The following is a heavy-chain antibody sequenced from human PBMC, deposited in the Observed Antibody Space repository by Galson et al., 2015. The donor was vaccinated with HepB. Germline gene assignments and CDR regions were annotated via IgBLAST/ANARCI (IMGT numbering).Heavy chain of an antibody. D-gene: IGHD6-25*01. Sequence: LSLTCAVSGGSMNNRNWWHWVRQPPGKGLEWIGEIYHSGSTNYNPSLKSRVTISVDKSKNHFSLKLSSVTAADTAVYFCARSGDITAREEGPGRLDNWGQGTLVTVSS. CDR1: GGSMNNRNW. V-gene: IGHV4-4*01. CDR3: ARSGDITAREEGPGRLDN. CDR2: IYHSGST. J-gene: IGHJ4*02.